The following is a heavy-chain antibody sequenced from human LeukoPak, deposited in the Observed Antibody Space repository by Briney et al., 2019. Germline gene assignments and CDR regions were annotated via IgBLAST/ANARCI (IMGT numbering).Heavy chain of an antibody. Sequence: PGRSLRLSCAASGFTFSSYGMHWVRQAPGKGLEWVAVISYDGSNKYYADSVKGRFTISRDNSKNTLYLQMDSLRAEDTAVYYCAKGLGGWYVTEEYFQHWGQGTLVTVSS. CDR3: AKGLGGWYVTEEYFQH. D-gene: IGHD6-19*01. J-gene: IGHJ1*01. CDR2: ISYDGSNK. V-gene: IGHV3-30*18. CDR1: GFTFSSYG.